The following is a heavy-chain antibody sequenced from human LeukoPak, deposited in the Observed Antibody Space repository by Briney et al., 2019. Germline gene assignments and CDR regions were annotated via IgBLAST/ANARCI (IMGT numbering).Heavy chain of an antibody. CDR3: APVRGGDYFDY. CDR1: GYTFTY. V-gene: IGHV1-2*02. D-gene: IGHD2-2*01. Sequence: GASVNVSCKTSGYTFTYMHWVRQAPGQGLEWMGWINPNSGDTDYAQKFQGRVTMTRDTSISTAYMELSRLRSDDTAVYYCAPVRGGDYFDYWGQGTLVTVSS. J-gene: IGHJ4*02. CDR2: INPNSGDT.